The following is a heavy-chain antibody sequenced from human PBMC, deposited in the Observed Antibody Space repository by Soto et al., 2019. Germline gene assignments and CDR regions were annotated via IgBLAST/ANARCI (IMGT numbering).Heavy chain of an antibody. CDR1: GFTFSDFE. Sequence: QVQLVESGGGVVQPGRSLRLSCSASGFTFSDFEMYWVRQAPGKGLDWVSFISYDGSNQYYAGSVKGRFTVSRDNSKKTLFLLMNSLRPEDTAVYFCARRTGTAPRCDYWGQGNVVTVSS. V-gene: IGHV3-30-3*01. J-gene: IGHJ4*02. CDR2: ISYDGSNQ. CDR3: ARRTGTAPRCDY. D-gene: IGHD1-7*01.